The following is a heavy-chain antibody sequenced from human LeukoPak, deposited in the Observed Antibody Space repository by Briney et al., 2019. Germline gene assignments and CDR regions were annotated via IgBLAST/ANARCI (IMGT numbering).Heavy chain of an antibody. J-gene: IGHJ4*02. D-gene: IGHD3-22*01. Sequence: ASVKVSCKASGYTFTSYGISWVRQAPGQGLEWMGWISAYNGNTNYAQKLQGRVTMTTDTSTSTAYMELRSLRSDDTAVYYCARDMPSDYYDSSGYYYNYWGQGTLVTVSS. CDR3: ARDMPSDYYDSSGYYYNY. CDR1: GYTFTSYG. CDR2: ISAYNGNT. V-gene: IGHV1-18*01.